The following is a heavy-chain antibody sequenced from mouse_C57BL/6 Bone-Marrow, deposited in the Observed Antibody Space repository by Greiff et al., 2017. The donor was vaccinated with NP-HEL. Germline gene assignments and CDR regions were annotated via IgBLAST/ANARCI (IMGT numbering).Heavy chain of an antibody. Sequence: EVKLVESGGGLVQPGGSMKLSCAASGFTFSDAWMDWVRQSPEKGLEWVAEIRNKANNHATYYAESVKGRFTISRDDSKSSVYLQMNSLRAEDTGIYYCTRGGAQLRPYYFDYWGQGTTLTVSS. D-gene: IGHD3-2*02. CDR3: TRGGAQLRPYYFDY. CDR2: IRNKANNHAT. J-gene: IGHJ2*01. V-gene: IGHV6-6*01. CDR1: GFTFSDAW.